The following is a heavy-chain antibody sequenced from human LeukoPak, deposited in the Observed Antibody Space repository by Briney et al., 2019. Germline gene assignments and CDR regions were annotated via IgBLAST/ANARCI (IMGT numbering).Heavy chain of an antibody. J-gene: IGHJ3*02. V-gene: IGHV3-48*03. CDR1: GFTFSSYE. Sequence: GGSLRLSCAASGFTFSSYEMNWVRQAPGKGLEWVSYISSSGSTIYYADSVRGRFIISRATSKKTLYLQMNSMSADDTAVYYCAKDTPRVSRGAFDIWGQGTMVTVSS. CDR3: AKDTPRVSRGAFDI. CDR2: ISSSGSTI.